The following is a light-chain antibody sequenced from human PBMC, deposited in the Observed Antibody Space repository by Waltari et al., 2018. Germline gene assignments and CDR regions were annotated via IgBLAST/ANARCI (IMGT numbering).Light chain of an antibody. J-gene: IGLJ2*01. CDR3: SSYTLTNPVV. V-gene: IGLV2-14*03. CDR2: DVC. Sequence: QSVVTQPASVSGSPGQSISISCTGTSNHLGSNDNVPWYQQSPGRAPQLVIYDVCVRPSGVSIRFSGSKSGNTASLTISGLQAEDEALYYCSSYTLTNPVVFGGGTKLTVL. CDR1: SNHLGSNDN.